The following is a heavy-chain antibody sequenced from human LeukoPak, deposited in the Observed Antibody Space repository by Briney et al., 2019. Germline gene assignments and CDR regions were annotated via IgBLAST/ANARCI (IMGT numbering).Heavy chain of an antibody. V-gene: IGHV3-23*01. D-gene: IGHD1-26*01. CDR3: AKDVGKWESLHFFDY. CDR2: ISNNGGYT. Sequence: GGSLRLSCAASGFTFSSYSMNWVRQAPGKGLEWASAISNNGGYTYYADSVQGRFTISRDDSRNTLYLQMNSLRGDDTAVYYCAKDVGKWESLHFFDYWGQGTLVTVSS. CDR1: GFTFSSYS. J-gene: IGHJ4*02.